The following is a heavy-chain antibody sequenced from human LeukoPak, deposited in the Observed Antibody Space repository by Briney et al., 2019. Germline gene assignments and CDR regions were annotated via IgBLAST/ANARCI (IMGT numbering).Heavy chain of an antibody. CDR1: GFTFTNYN. J-gene: IGHJ5*02. V-gene: IGHV3-48*01. CDR2: ISGGSGTI. Sequence: GGSLRLSCAASGFTFTNYNMNLVRQARGKGLEWISYISGGSGTIYYADSVRGRFTVSRDNAKDSLWLQMDSLRVEDAAVYFCARLYGDWFDPWGPGTLVTVSS. D-gene: IGHD4-17*01. CDR3: ARLYGDWFDP.